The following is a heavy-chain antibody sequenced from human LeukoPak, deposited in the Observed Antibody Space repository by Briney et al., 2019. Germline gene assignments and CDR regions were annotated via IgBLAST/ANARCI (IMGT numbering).Heavy chain of an antibody. J-gene: IGHJ5*02. CDR2: INHSGST. D-gene: IGHD3-10*01. Sequence: PSETLSLTCAVYGGSFSGYYWSWIRRPPGKGLEWIGEINHSGSTNYNPSLKSRVTISVDTSKNQFSLKLSSVTAADTAVYYCARGPRITMVRGVYWFDPWGQGTLATVSS. CDR3: ARGPRITMVRGVYWFDP. V-gene: IGHV4-34*01. CDR1: GGSFSGYY.